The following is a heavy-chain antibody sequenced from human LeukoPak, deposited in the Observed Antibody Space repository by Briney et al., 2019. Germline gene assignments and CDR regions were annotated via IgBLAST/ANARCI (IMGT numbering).Heavy chain of an antibody. CDR2: IYNSGST. CDR3: ARMHRYGRC. J-gene: IGHJ4*02. Sequence: SETLSLTCTVSGDSIRSFYWTWIRQSPGKGLEWIGNIYNSGSTNYNPSLKSRVTISLDTPKNQFSLRLSSVTAADTAVYYCARMHRYGRCWGQGTLVTVSS. V-gene: IGHV4-59*01. D-gene: IGHD5-18*01. CDR1: GDSIRSFY.